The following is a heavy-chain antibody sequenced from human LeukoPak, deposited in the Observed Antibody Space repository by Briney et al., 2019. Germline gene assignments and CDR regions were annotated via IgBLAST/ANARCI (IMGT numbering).Heavy chain of an antibody. CDR2: IGSSGGGI. CDR1: GFTFSTYT. CDR3: AIDPNWGTHS. Sequence: GGSLRLSCAASGFTFSTYTMYWVRHPPGKRLEWVSIIGSSGGGIHYADSVKGRFAISRDNSKDALYLQMNSLRVEDTAVYYCAIDPNWGTHSWGQGVLVTASS. J-gene: IGHJ4*02. D-gene: IGHD7-27*01. V-gene: IGHV3-23*01.